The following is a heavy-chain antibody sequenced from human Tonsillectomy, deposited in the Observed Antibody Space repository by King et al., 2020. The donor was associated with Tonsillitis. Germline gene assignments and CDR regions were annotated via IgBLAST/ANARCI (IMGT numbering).Heavy chain of an antibody. V-gene: IGHV3-23*04. Sequence: EVQLVESGGGLVQPGGSLRLSCAASGFTFSDYAMSWVRQAPGKGLEWVSVITGSTGNTWCADSVKGRFTISRDNSKNMLYLQMDSLRVEDTALYYCAKGLLGSCSSVRCYPFDYWGQGTRVTVSS. D-gene: IGHD2-15*01. CDR2: ITGSTGNT. CDR3: AKGLLGSCSSVRCYPFDY. J-gene: IGHJ4*02. CDR1: GFTFSDYA.